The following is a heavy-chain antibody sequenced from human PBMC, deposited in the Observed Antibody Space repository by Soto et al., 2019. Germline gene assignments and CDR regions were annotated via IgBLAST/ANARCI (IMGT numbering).Heavy chain of an antibody. CDR1: GYTFTSYA. CDR3: ARSRRPMIVVVIGLDP. J-gene: IGHJ5*02. Sequence: ASVKVSCKASGYTFTSYAIGWVRQAPGQGLEWMGWISAYNGNTNYVQKLQGRVTMTTDTSTSTAYMELRNLRSDDTAVYYCARSRRPMIVVVIGLDPWGQGTLVTVSS. D-gene: IGHD3-22*01. V-gene: IGHV1-18*01. CDR2: ISAYNGNT.